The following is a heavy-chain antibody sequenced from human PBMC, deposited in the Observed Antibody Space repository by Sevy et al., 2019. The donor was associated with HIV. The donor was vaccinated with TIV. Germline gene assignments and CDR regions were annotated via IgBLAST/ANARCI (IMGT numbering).Heavy chain of an antibody. CDR3: ARYRDGYNYDY. CDR2: IWYDGTNK. Sequence: GGSLRLSCAASGFTFSTYDMHWVRQAPGKGLEWVALIWYDGTNKYYADSVKGRFTISRDNSKNTLSLQMNSLRAEDTAVYYCARYRDGYNYDYSGQGTLVTVSS. J-gene: IGHJ4*02. CDR1: GFTFSTYD. V-gene: IGHV3-33*01. D-gene: IGHD5-12*01.